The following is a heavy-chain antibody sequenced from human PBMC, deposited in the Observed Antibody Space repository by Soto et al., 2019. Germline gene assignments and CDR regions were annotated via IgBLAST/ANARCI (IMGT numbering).Heavy chain of an antibody. CDR3: AHMRAWFGASEAYNWFDP. J-gene: IGHJ5*02. D-gene: IGHD3-10*01. V-gene: IGHV2-5*01. Sequence: SGPTLVNPTQTLTLTCTFSGFSLSTSGVGVGWIRQPPGKALEWLALIYWNDDKRYSPSLKSRLTITKDTSKNQVVLTMTNMDPVDTATYYCAHMRAWFGASEAYNWFDPWGQGTLVTVSS. CDR2: IYWNDDK. CDR1: GFSLSTSGVG.